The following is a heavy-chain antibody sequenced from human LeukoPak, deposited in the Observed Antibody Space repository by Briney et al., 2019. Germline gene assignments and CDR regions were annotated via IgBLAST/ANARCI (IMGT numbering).Heavy chain of an antibody. CDR1: GGSISSSSYY. V-gene: IGHV4-39*07. Sequence: SETLSLTCTVSGGSISSSSYYWGWIRQPPGKGLEWIGRIYTSGSTNYNPSLKSRVTMSVDTSKNQFSLKLSSVTAADTAVYYCARSPGRYGDFDYWGQGTLVTVSS. D-gene: IGHD4-17*01. CDR3: ARSPGRYGDFDY. J-gene: IGHJ4*02. CDR2: IYTSGST.